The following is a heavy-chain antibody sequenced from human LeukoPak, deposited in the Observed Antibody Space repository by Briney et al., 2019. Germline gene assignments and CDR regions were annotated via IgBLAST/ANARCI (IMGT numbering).Heavy chain of an antibody. CDR1: GYSFTGYW. J-gene: IGHJ5*02. CDR3: ASARRGDYYWWFDP. CDR2: IYPDNSNT. D-gene: IGHD2-21*01. V-gene: IGHV5-51*01. Sequence: GESLKISCKGSGYSFTGYWIGWVRQMPGKGLEWMGIIYPDNSNTRYSLSFQGQVTISADKSINAAYLHWSSLRASDTAIYYCASARRGDYYWWFDPWGQGTLVTVSS.